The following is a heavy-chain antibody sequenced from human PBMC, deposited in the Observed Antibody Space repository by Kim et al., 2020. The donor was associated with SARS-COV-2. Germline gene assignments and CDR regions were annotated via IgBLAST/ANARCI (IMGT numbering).Heavy chain of an antibody. Sequence: SVKVSCKASGGTFSSYAISWVRQAPGQGLEWMGGIIPIFGTANYAQKFQGRVTITADESTSTAYMELSSLRSEDTAVYYCARIDWYDSSGYDYYYGMDVWGQGTTVTVSS. CDR1: GGTFSSYA. V-gene: IGHV1-69*13. CDR3: ARIDWYDSSGYDYYYGMDV. J-gene: IGHJ6*02. CDR2: IIPIFGTA. D-gene: IGHD3-22*01.